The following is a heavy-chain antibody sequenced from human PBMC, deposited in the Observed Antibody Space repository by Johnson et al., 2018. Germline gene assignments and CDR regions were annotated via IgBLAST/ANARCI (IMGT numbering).Heavy chain of an antibody. J-gene: IGHJ1*01. V-gene: IGHV1-69*01. CDR3: ARSAYYYHTGYFQH. Sequence: QVQLVQSGAEVKKPGSSVKVSCKTSGGTFSSYAFSWVRQAPGQGLEWMGGIIGMFGTAHYAQKFQGRVTITADEFTSTAYMELSSLTSEDTAGDYCARSAYYYHTGYFQHWGQGTLVTVSS. D-gene: IGHD3-22*01. CDR1: GGTFSSYA. CDR2: IIGMFGTA.